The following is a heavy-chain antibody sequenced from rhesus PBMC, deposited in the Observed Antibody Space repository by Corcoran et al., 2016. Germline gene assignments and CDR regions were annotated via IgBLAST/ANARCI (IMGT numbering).Heavy chain of an antibody. Sequence: QVQLQESGPGLVKPSETLPLTCAVSGASISTHYWSWIRQPPGKGLEWSGYIYGSAGAPTSTPSLKSRVTISKATSTNQFSLNLNSVTAADTALYYCARDWTCTNSDCSSYNSLDAWGRGILVTVSS. CDR2: IYGSAGAP. CDR3: ARDWTCTNSDCSSYNSLDA. CDR1: GASISTHY. D-gene: IGHD2-33*01. V-gene: IGHV4S6*01. J-gene: IGHJ5-2*02.